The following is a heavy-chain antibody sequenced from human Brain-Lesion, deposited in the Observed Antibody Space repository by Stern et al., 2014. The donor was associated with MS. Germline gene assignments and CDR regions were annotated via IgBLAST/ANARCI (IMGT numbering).Heavy chain of an antibody. V-gene: IGHV3-21*01. CDR1: GFTFSSYS. CDR3: ARGRGGNYRYYFDY. CDR2: ISSGGSYI. Sequence: VQLVESGGGLVKPGGSLRLSCAASGFTFSSYSMNWVRQAPGKGLGWVSFISSGGSYIYYADSLKGRFTISRDNAKNSLYLQMNSLRAEDTAVYYCARGRGGNYRYYFDYWGQGTLVTVSS. D-gene: IGHD4-23*01. J-gene: IGHJ4*02.